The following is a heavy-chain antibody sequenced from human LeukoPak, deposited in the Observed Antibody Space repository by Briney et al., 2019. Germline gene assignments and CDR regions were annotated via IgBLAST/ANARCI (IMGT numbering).Heavy chain of an antibody. CDR1: RFTFSNYL. CDR3: ARDRCSSTSCFIDY. V-gene: IGHV3-7*04. Sequence: PGGSLRLSCAVSRFTFSNYLMSWVRQAPGKGLEWVANIKQDGSEKYYVDSVKGRFTISRDNAKNSLYLQMNSLRAEDRAVYYCARDRCSSTSCFIDYWGQGTLVTVSS. J-gene: IGHJ4*02. CDR2: IKQDGSEK. D-gene: IGHD2-2*01.